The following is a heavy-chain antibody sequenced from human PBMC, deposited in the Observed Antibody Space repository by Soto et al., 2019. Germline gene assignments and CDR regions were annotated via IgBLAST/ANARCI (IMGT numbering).Heavy chain of an antibody. Sequence: GGCRRLSWAASGFTFNNFAISWVRQPPVEEREWVSTVPSSGGPTYYADSVNGRLTISRDNSAQTVYMQMNSLRAEDTAVYYCAKSKCDWHSDDYFDSWGQGTLVTVSS. CDR3: AKSKCDWHSDDYFDS. J-gene: IGHJ4*02. CDR2: VPSSGGPT. D-gene: IGHD2-21*02. CDR1: GFTFNNFA. V-gene: IGHV3-23*01.